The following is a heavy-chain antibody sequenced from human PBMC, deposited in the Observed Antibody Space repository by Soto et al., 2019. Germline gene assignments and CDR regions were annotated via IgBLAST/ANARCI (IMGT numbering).Heavy chain of an antibody. Sequence: GGSLRLSCSASGFTFTSFALHWVRQAPGRGLEYVSAINANGGDIYYADSVKGRFTISRDNSKKMVFLQMSSLKTEDTAMYYCVKGVSGEYYYDDMDVWGQGNTVTV. D-gene: IGHD1-26*01. V-gene: IGHV3-64D*06. CDR1: GFTFTSFA. CDR2: INANGGDI. CDR3: VKGVSGEYYYDDMDV. J-gene: IGHJ6*02.